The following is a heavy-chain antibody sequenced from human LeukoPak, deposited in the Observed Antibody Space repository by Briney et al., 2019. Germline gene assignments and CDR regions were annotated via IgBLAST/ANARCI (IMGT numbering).Heavy chain of an antibody. CDR3: ARKKYDFWSGYFGYYYYMDV. V-gene: IGHV4-39*07. J-gene: IGHJ6*03. D-gene: IGHD3-3*01. Sequence: SETLSLTCTVSGGSISSSSYYWGWIRQPPGKGLEWIGSIYYSGSTYYNPSLKSRVTISVDTSKNQFSLKLSSVTAADTAVYYCARKKYDFWSGYFGYYYYMDVWGKGTTVTVSS. CDR1: GGSISSSSYY. CDR2: IYYSGST.